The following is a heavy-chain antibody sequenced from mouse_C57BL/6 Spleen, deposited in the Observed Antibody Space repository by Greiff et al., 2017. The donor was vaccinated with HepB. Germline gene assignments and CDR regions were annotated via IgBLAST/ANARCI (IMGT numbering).Heavy chain of an antibody. J-gene: IGHJ3*01. CDR1: GYSFTGYF. CDR3: AVSDGSWFAY. V-gene: IGHV1-20*01. CDR2: INPYNGDT. D-gene: IGHD2-3*01. Sequence: EVQLQQSGPELVKPGDSVKISCKASGYSFTGYFMNWVMQSHGKSLEWIGRINPYNGDTFYNQKFKGKATLTVDKSSSTAHMALRSLTAEDSAVYYCAVSDGSWFAYWGQGTLVTVSA.